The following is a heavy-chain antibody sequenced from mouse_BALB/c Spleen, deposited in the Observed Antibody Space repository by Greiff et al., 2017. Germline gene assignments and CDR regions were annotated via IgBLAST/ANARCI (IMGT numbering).Heavy chain of an antibody. V-gene: IGHV1-87*01. D-gene: IGHD1-1*01. CDR3: AREITTPYYAMDY. Sequence: QVQLQQSGAELARPGASVKLSCKASGYTFTSYWMQWVKQRPGQGLEWIGAIYPGDGDTRYTQKFKGKATLTADKSSSTAYMQLSSLASEDSAVYYCAREITTPYYAMDYWGQGTSVTVSS. J-gene: IGHJ4*01. CDR1: GYTFTSYW. CDR2: IYPGDGDT.